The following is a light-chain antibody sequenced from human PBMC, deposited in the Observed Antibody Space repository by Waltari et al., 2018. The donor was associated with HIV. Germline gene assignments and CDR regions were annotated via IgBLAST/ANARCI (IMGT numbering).Light chain of an antibody. J-gene: IGLJ3*02. V-gene: IGLV1-47*01. Sequence: QSVLTQPPSMSGTPGQRVTISCSGSNSNVAIYSVYWYQRVPGAAPKLLIFANDQRPLGVPDRFSGSKSGSSASLAISGLRSEDEADYYCATWADILSAWVFGGGTRVTVL. CDR2: AND. CDR1: NSNVAIYS. CDR3: ATWADILSAWV.